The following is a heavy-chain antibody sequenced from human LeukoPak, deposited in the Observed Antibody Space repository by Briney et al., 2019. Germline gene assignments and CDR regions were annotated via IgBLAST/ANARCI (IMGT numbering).Heavy chain of an antibody. J-gene: IGHJ4*02. CDR1: GFTFSNAW. CDR2: IKSKTDGGTT. Sequence: GGSLRLSCAASGFTFSNAWMSWVRQAPGKGLEWVGRIKSKTDGGTTDYAAPVNGRFTISRDDSKNTLYLQMNSLKTEDTAVYYCTTGPPIVVVVAAADYWGQGTLVTVSS. CDR3: TTGPPIVVVVAAADY. V-gene: IGHV3-15*01. D-gene: IGHD2-15*01.